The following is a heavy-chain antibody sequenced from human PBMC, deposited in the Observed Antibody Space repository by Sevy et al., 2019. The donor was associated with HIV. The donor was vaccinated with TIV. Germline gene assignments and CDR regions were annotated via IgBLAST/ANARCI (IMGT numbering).Heavy chain of an antibody. CDR2: IYSGGST. D-gene: IGHD3-16*01. J-gene: IGHJ3*02. CDR3: ARGRDGYNDYDAFDI. Sequence: GGSLRLSCAASGFTVSSNYMSWVRQAPGKGLEWVSVIYSGGSTYYADSVKGGFTISRDNSKNTLYLQMNSLRAEDTAVYYCARGRDGYNDYDAFDIWGQGTMVTVSS. CDR1: GFTVSSNY. V-gene: IGHV3-53*01.